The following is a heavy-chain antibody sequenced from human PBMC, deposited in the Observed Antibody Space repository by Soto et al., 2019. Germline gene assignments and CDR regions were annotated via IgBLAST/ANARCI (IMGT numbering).Heavy chain of an antibody. CDR2: IIPMFGSP. D-gene: IGHD6-19*01. V-gene: IGHV1-69*06. CDR3: ARGGFVAGLYNALDA. Sequence: QVQLVQSGAEVKKAGSSVKVSCKTPGGTLSTNAISWVRQAPGQGLEWMGAIIPMFGSPKYAQKVQGRVTITADNPTSTIYMEMISLTSADTAVYYCARGGFVAGLYNALDAWGQGTTVAVSS. CDR1: GGTLSTNA. J-gene: IGHJ6*02.